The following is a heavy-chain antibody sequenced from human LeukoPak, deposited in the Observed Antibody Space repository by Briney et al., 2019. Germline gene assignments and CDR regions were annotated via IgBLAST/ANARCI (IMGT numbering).Heavy chain of an antibody. J-gene: IGHJ4*02. CDR1: GYTFTGYY. CDR3: ATFPIFNSLTVGAFFDY. D-gene: IGHD1-26*01. V-gene: IGHV1-2*02. CDR2: INPNSGGT. Sequence: GASVKVSCKASGYTFTGYYMHWVRQAPGQGLEWMGWINPNSGGTNYAQKFQGRVTMTRDTSISTAYMELSSLRSEDTAVYYCATFPIFNSLTVGAFFDYWGQGTLVTVSS.